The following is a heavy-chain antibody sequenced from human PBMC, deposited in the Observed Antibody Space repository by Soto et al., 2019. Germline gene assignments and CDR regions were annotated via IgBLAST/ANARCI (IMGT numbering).Heavy chain of an antibody. J-gene: IGHJ4*02. CDR3: ARDLTDFAKYYFDY. CDR1: GFALSGAS. D-gene: IGHD3-9*01. V-gene: IGHV3-48*02. CDR2: ISASGATI. Sequence: GGSLRLSCAASGFALSGASMSWVRQAPGKGLEWVSYISASGATIYYADSVKGRFTISRDKAQNSVYLQMDSLKDEDTAVYYCARDLTDFAKYYFDYWGQGALVTVSS.